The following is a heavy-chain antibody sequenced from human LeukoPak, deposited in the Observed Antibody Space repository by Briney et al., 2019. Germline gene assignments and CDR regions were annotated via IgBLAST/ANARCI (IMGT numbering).Heavy chain of an antibody. CDR2: ISSNGGST. J-gene: IGHJ4*02. Sequence: GGSLRLSCAASGFTFSSYAMHWVRQAPGKGLEYVSAISSNGGSTYYANSVKGRLTISRDNSKNTLYLQMGSLRAEDMAVYYCARGLSAAAGTLLGYWGQGTLVTVSS. V-gene: IGHV3-64*01. CDR3: ARGLSAAAGTLLGY. CDR1: GFTFSSYA. D-gene: IGHD6-13*01.